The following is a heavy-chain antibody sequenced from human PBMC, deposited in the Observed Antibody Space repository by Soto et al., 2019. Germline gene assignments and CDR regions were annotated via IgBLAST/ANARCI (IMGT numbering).Heavy chain of an antibody. V-gene: IGHV4-59*08. CDR3: ARGGGFLGVVLFRFDP. J-gene: IGHJ5*02. Sequence: SETLSLTCTVSGGSISSYYWSWIRQPPGKGLEWIGYIYYSGSTNYNPSLKSRVTISVDTSKNQFSLKLSSVTAADTAVYYCARGGGFLGVVLFRFDPWGQGTLVTVSS. D-gene: IGHD3-3*01. CDR1: GGSISSYY. CDR2: IYYSGST.